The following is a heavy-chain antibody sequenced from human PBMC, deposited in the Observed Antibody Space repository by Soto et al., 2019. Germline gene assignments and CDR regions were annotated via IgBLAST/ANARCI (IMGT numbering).Heavy chain of an antibody. CDR1: GHSFTSYW. V-gene: IGHV5-51*01. Sequence: PGESLKISCKGSGHSFTSYWIGWVRQMPGKGLEWMGIIYPGDSDTRYSPSFQGQVTISADKSISTAYLQWSSLKASDTAMYYCARLTYYDFWSGYYTGGWFDPWGQGTLVTVSS. CDR2: IYPGDSDT. D-gene: IGHD3-3*01. CDR3: ARLTYYDFWSGYYTGGWFDP. J-gene: IGHJ5*02.